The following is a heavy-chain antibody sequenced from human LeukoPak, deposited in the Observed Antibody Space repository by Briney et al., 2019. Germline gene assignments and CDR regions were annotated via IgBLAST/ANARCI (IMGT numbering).Heavy chain of an antibody. CDR1: GFTFSSYE. J-gene: IGHJ3*02. CDR3: VRGGYCSSTICYWYNAFDM. D-gene: IGHD2-2*01. Sequence: GGSLRLSCAASGFTFSSYERSWVRQAPGKGLEWVSYIATGGSAIYYADSVKGRFTISRDNAKNSLYLQMTSLRAEDMAVYYCVRGGYCSSTICYWYNAFDMWGQGTMVTVSS. CDR2: IATGGSAI. V-gene: IGHV3-48*03.